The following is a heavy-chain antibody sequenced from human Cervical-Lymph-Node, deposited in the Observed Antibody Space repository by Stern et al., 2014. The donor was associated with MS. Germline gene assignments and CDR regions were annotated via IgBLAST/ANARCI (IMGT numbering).Heavy chain of an antibody. CDR2: INHSGST. V-gene: IGHV4-34*01. CDR1: GGSFSGYY. CDR3: ARGSPAVVVNTKYYFDY. Sequence: QVQLQQWGAGLLKPSETLSLTCAVYGGSFSGYYWSWIRQPPGKGLEWIGEINHSGSTNYNPSLKSRVPISVDTSKNQFSLKLSSVPAADTAVYYCARGSPAVVVNTKYYFDYWGQGTLVTVSS. D-gene: IGHD3-22*01. J-gene: IGHJ4*02.